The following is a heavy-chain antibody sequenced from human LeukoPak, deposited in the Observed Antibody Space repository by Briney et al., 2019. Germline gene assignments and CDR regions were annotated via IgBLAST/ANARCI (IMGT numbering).Heavy chain of an antibody. CDR3: ARYFSGYDNYFDY. J-gene: IGHJ4*02. V-gene: IGHV4-59*12. Sequence: PSETLSLTCTLAGGSISSYYWSWIRQPPGKALEWIGYIYYTGSTSYNPSLKSRVTMSVDTSKNQFSLKLSSVTAADTAVYYCARYFSGYDNYFDYWGQGTLVTVSS. CDR2: IYYTGST. CDR1: GGSISSYY. D-gene: IGHD5-12*01.